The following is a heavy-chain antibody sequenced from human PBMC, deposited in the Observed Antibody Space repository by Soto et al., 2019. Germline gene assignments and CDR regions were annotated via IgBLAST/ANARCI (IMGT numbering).Heavy chain of an antibody. J-gene: IGHJ5*02. Sequence: QVQLQESGPGLVKPSETLSLTCTVSGGSISSYYWSWIRQPPGKGLEWIGYIHYSGSTKYNPSLKSRVTISVDTSKNQFSLKLSSVTAADTAVYYCARDRGGVASHWFDPWGQGTLVTVSS. CDR2: IHYSGST. D-gene: IGHD3-10*01. CDR1: GGSISSYY. CDR3: ARDRGGVASHWFDP. V-gene: IGHV4-59*01.